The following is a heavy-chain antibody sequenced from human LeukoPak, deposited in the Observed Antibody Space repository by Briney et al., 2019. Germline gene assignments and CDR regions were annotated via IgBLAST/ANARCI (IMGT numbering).Heavy chain of an antibody. V-gene: IGHV3-30*02. D-gene: IGHD6-19*01. CDR2: IRYDGSNK. J-gene: IGHJ4*02. CDR3: AKGGPGSPVAGDY. Sequence: GGSLRLSCAASGFTFSSYGMHWVRQAPGKGLEWVAFIRYDGSNKYYADSVKGRFTISRDNSKNTLYLQMNSLRAEDTAVYYCAKGGPGSPVAGDYWGQGTLVTVSS. CDR1: GFTFSSYG.